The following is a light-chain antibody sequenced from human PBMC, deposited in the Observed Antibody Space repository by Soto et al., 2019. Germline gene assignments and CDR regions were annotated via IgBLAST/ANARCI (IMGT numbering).Light chain of an antibody. CDR1: QSISYW. J-gene: IGKJ4*01. CDR2: KAS. CDR3: QQRTT. Sequence: DIQMTQSPSTLSASVGDRVTITCRASQSISYWLAWYQQKPGKAPNLLIYKASSLESGVPSRFSGSGSGTEFTLTISSLEPEDFALYFCQQRTTFGGGTRVEIK. V-gene: IGKV1-5*03.